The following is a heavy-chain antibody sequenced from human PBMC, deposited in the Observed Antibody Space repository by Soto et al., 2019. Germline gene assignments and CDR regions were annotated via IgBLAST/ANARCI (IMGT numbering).Heavy chain of an antibody. Sequence: SETLSLPCPVSGGSISSGDYYWSWIRQPPGKGLEWIGYIYYSGSTYYNPSLKSRVTISVDTSKNQFSLKLSSVTAADTAVYYCACSRMVRGVINYYYYGMDVWGQGTTVTVSS. CDR3: ACSRMVRGVINYYYYGMDV. V-gene: IGHV4-30-4*01. CDR1: GGSISSGDYY. D-gene: IGHD3-10*01. J-gene: IGHJ6*02. CDR2: IYYSGST.